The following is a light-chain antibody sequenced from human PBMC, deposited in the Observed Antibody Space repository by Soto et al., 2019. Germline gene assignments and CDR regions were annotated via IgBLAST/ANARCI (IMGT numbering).Light chain of an antibody. CDR1: QSVSSY. J-gene: IGKJ2*01. CDR3: QQRSNWPPFT. V-gene: IGKV3-11*01. CDR2: DAS. Sequence: EIVLTQSPATLSLSPGERATLSCRALQSVSSYLAWYQQKTGQAPRLLIYDASNRATGIPARFSGSGSGTDFTLTISSLEPEDVAVYYCQQRSNWPPFTFGQGTKLEIK.